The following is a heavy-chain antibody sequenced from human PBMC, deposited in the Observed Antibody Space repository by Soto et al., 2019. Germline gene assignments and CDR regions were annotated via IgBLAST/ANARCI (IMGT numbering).Heavy chain of an antibody. V-gene: IGHV2-5*02. CDR2: IYWDDEI. J-gene: IGHJ6*02. CDR1: GLSLSSSGAG. CDR3: SHLYLRGFSDYTPGWDV. Sequence: ASGPTLVNLTQPLTLIWSFTGLSLSSSGAGVGWVRQSPGKGLEWLALIYWDDEIGYSPSLASRLTITKDTSKHQMVLTLTNLGPVDTATYFCSHLYLRGFSDYTPGWDVWGQGPTGTV. D-gene: IGHD4-17*01.